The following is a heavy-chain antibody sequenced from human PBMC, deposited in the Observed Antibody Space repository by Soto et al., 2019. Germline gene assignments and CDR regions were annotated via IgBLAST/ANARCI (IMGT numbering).Heavy chain of an antibody. Sequence: GASVKVSCKASGYTFTSWDVYWVRQAAGQGLEWMGYMNPRSGNTGYEQKFQGRVTMTRDTSISTAYMELSSLTSDDTAVYYCTASSLTGAGLDFWGQCTPVTVSS. D-gene: IGHD6-13*01. V-gene: IGHV1-8*01. CDR3: TASSLTGAGLDF. CDR1: GYTFTSWD. CDR2: MNPRSGNT. J-gene: IGHJ4*01.